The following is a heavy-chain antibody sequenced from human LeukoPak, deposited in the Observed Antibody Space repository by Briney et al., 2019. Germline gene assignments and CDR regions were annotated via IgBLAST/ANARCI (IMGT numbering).Heavy chain of an antibody. Sequence: GESLRLSCAASGFTFSSYAMTWVRQAPGKGLEWVSAISISGSKTYYADSVKGRFTISRDNSKNTLYLQMNSLRAEDTAVYYCANEIRPNDYWGQGTQVTVSS. V-gene: IGHV3-23*01. D-gene: IGHD4-17*01. J-gene: IGHJ4*02. CDR2: ISISGSKT. CDR1: GFTFSSYA. CDR3: ANEIRPNDY.